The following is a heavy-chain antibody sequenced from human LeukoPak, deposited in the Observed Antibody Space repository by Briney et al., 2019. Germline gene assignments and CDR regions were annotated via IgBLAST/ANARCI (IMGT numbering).Heavy chain of an antibody. CDR3: AKDKAEYGSGIFDS. CDR2: ISYDGSNK. J-gene: IGHJ4*02. V-gene: IGHV3-30*18. CDR1: GFTFSSYD. D-gene: IGHD3-10*01. Sequence: PGGSLRLSCAASGFTFSSYDMHWVRQAPGKGLEWVAVISYDGSNKYYADSVKGRFTISRNNSKNTLYLQMNSLRAEDTAVYYCAKDKAEYGSGIFDSWGQGTLVTVSS.